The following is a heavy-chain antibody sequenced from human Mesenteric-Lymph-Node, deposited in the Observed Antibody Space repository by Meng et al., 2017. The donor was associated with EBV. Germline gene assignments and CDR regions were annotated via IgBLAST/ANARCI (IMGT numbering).Heavy chain of an antibody. J-gene: IGHJ4*02. Sequence: QVQLQESGPGLVKPSESLSLTCTVSGGSVTSGSYSWNWIWQPPGKRLEWIGYIHYSGSTNYNPSLKSQITISVDTSKNQLSLRVSHVTAADTAVYYCARGRRGVQYFDFWGQGALVTVSS. D-gene: IGHD1-1*01. V-gene: IGHV4-61*01. CDR3: ARGRRGVQYFDF. CDR1: GGSVTSGSYS. CDR2: IHYSGST.